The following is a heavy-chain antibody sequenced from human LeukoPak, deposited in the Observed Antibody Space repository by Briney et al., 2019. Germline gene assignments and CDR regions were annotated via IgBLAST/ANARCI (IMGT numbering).Heavy chain of an antibody. Sequence: PGESLKISCKGSGYSFTSYWIGWVRQMPGKGLEWMGIIYPGGSDTRYSPSFQGQVTISADKSISTAYLQWSSLKASDTAMYYCASAYSYGNDAFDIWGQGTMVTVSS. D-gene: IGHD5-18*01. CDR2: IYPGGSDT. J-gene: IGHJ3*02. V-gene: IGHV5-51*03. CDR3: ASAYSYGNDAFDI. CDR1: GYSFTSYW.